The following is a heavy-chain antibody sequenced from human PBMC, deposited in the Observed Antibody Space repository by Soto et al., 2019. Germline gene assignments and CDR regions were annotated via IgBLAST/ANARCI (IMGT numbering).Heavy chain of an antibody. V-gene: IGHV1-46*01. Sequence: ASVKVSCKASGYTFSGYRMHWVRQAPGQGLEWMGIINPSGGATTYAQKFQGRVTMTRDTSTSTVYMDLSSLTSEDTAVYYCARDGPHRWIAYWGQGTLVTVSS. CDR1: GYTFSGYR. J-gene: IGHJ4*02. CDR2: INPSGGAT. CDR3: ARDGPHRWIAY.